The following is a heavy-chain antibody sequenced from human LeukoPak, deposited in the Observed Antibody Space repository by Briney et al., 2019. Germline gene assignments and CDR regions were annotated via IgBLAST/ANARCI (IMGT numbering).Heavy chain of an antibody. D-gene: IGHD6-6*01. CDR3: ARDWSSSSGLDY. CDR2: IRQDGSGT. Sequence: GGSLRLSCAASGFSFSDYWMTWVRQAPGKGLEWVAHIRQDGSGTYYVDSLKGRFTISRDNAKNSLYLEMNSLRVEDTAVYYCARDWSSSSGLDYWGQGILVTVSS. CDR1: GFSFSDYW. J-gene: IGHJ4*02. V-gene: IGHV3-7*01.